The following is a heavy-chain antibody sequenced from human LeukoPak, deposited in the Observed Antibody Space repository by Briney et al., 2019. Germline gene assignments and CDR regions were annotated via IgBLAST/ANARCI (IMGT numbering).Heavy chain of an antibody. CDR3: ARGVGYSSSSRYYYYYMDV. CDR1: GFTFSTYA. CDR2: ISYDGSNK. Sequence: GGSLRLSCAASGFTFSTYAMHWVRQAPGKGLEWVAVISYDGSNKYYADSVKGRFTISRDNSKNTLYLEMNSLRAEDTAVYYCARGVGYSSSSRYYYYYMDVWGKGTTVTVSS. D-gene: IGHD6-6*01. V-gene: IGHV3-30*04. J-gene: IGHJ6*03.